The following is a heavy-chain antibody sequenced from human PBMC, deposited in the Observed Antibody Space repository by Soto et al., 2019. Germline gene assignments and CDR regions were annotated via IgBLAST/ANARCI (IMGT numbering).Heavy chain of an antibody. CDR2: IYHSGST. D-gene: IGHD4-17*01. CDR1: SGSISSSNW. CDR3: ASRGYTVTTGYFDD. Sequence: SETLSLTCAVSSGSISSSNWWSWVRQPPGKGLEWIGEIYHSGSTNYNPSLKSRVTISVDKSKNQFSLKLSSVTAADTAVYYCASRGYTVTTGYFDDWGQGTRVTVSS. V-gene: IGHV4-4*02. J-gene: IGHJ4*02.